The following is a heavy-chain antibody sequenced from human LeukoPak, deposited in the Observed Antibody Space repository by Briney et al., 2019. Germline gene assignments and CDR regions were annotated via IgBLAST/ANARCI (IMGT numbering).Heavy chain of an antibody. CDR2: IYYSGST. V-gene: IGHV4-59*01. CDR1: GGSISSYY. Sequence: TSETLSLTCTVSGGSISSYYWSWIRQPPGKGLEWIGYIYYSGSTNYNPSLKSRVTISVDTSKNQFSLKLSSVTAADTAVYYCARDRVVVTANYYYYGMDVWGQGTTVTVSS. CDR3: ARDRVVVTANYYYYGMDV. D-gene: IGHD2-21*02. J-gene: IGHJ6*02.